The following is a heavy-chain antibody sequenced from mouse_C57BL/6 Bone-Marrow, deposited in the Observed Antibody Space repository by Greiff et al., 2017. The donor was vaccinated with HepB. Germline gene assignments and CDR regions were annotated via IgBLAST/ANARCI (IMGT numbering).Heavy chain of an antibody. CDR2: IDPENGDT. Sequence: VQLQQSGAELVRPGASVKLSCTASGFNIKDDYMHWVKQRPEQGLEWIGWIDPENGDTEYASKFQGKATITADTSSNTAYLQLSSLTSEDTAVYYCTTIYYDYDDWFAYWGQGTLVTVSA. D-gene: IGHD2-4*01. CDR1: GFNIKDDY. J-gene: IGHJ3*01. CDR3: TTIYYDYDDWFAY. V-gene: IGHV14-4*01.